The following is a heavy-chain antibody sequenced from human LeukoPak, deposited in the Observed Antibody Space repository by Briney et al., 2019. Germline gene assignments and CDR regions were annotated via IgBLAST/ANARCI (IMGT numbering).Heavy chain of an antibody. CDR1: GFTFTEYY. V-gene: IGHV3-11*01. CDR2: ISSTADIV. J-gene: IGHJ4*02. Sequence: PGGSLRLSCAASGFTFTEYYMSWIRQAPGKGLEWLADISSTADIVAYGDSVRGRFTISRDYAEDSLYLQMNSLRVEDTAVYYCAREKVAGAFDHWSQGTLVTVPS. CDR3: AREKVAGAFDH. D-gene: IGHD6-19*01.